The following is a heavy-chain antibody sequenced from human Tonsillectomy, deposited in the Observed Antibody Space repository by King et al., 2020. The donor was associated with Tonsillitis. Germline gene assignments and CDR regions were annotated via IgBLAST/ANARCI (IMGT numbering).Heavy chain of an antibody. Sequence: VQLVQSGGGLVKPGGSLRLSCAASGFTFSSAWMSWVRQAPGKGLEWVGRIKSKADGGTTDYPAPGKGRFTISRDDSKNTLYLQMNSLNTDDTAVYYCTTEGLRLPDAFDIWGQGTMVTVSS. V-gene: IGHV3-15*01. CDR2: IKSKADGGTT. J-gene: IGHJ3*02. D-gene: IGHD5-12*01. CDR1: GFTFSSAW. CDR3: TTEGLRLPDAFDI.